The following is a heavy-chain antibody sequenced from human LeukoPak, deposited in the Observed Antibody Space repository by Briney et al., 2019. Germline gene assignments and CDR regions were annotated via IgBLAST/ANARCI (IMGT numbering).Heavy chain of an antibody. Sequence: SETLSLTCTVSGGSISSSTYYWAWIRQPPGTGLEWIGTVYYSGSTYYNASLKSRVTISVDTSKNQFSLKLSSVTAADTAVYYCARRRQELYGSGSYYIRGAGKTNYYYYYMDVWGKGTTVTISS. CDR3: ARRRQELYGSGSYYIRGAGKTNYYYYYMDV. CDR1: GGSISSSTYY. V-gene: IGHV4-39*07. J-gene: IGHJ6*03. D-gene: IGHD3-10*01. CDR2: VYYSGST.